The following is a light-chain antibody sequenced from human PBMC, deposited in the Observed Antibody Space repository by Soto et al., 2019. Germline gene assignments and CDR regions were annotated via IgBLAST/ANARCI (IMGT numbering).Light chain of an antibody. V-gene: IGKV2-28*01. CDR3: MQALQSLT. CDR2: LGS. CDR1: QSLLHTNGYHY. Sequence: DLVFTQSPRSLPVIPGEPASISFRSSQSLLHTNGYHYLDWYLQRPGHSPQLLIYLGSNRASGVPDRFSGSGSGTEYTLKISRVEAEDVGVYYCMQALQSLTFGQGTRLEIK. J-gene: IGKJ5*01.